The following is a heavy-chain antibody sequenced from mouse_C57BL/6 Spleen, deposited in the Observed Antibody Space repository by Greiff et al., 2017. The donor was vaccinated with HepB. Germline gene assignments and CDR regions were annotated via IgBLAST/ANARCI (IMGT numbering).Heavy chain of an antibody. CDR1: GYTFTSYW. D-gene: IGHD1-1*01. V-gene: IGHV1-64*01. Sequence: QVQLQQPGAELVKPGASVKLSCKASGYTFTSYWMHWVKQRPGQGLEWIGMIHPNSGSTNYNEKFKSKATLTVDKSSSTAYMQRSSLTSEDSAVYYWARNPNYYGSSPWFAYWGQGTLVTVSA. CDR2: IHPNSGST. J-gene: IGHJ3*01. CDR3: ARNPNYYGSSPWFAY.